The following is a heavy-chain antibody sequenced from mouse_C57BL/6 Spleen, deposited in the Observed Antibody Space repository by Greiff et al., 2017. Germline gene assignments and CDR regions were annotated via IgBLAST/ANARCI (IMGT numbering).Heavy chain of an antibody. V-gene: IGHV1-39*01. CDR2: INPNYGTT. CDR3: ARWDLNYGSSLGFFDY. CDR1: GYSFTDYN. Sequence: EVKLMESGPELVKPGASVKISCKASGYSFTDYNMNWVKQSNGKSLEWIGVINPNYGTTSYNQKFKGKATLTVDQSSSTAYMQLNSLTSEDSAVYYCARWDLNYGSSLGFFDYWGQGTTLTVSS. D-gene: IGHD1-1*01. J-gene: IGHJ2*01.